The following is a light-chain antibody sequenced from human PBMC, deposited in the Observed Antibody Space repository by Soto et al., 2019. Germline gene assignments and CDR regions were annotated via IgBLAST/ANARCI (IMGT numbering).Light chain of an antibody. CDR3: QQYNNWPPIT. Sequence: EIVMTQSPATLSVSPFGLATLSCRASQSVSSSLAWYQQKPGQAPRLLIYGAPTRATGIPARFSGSGSGTEFTLTISSLQSEDFAIYYCQQYNNWPPITFGQGTRLEIK. V-gene: IGKV3-15*01. CDR1: QSVSSS. CDR2: GAP. J-gene: IGKJ5*01.